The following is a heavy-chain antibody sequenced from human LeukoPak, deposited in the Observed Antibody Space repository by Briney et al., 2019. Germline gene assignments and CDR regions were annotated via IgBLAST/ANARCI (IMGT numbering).Heavy chain of an antibody. CDR1: GFTFSSYG. V-gene: IGHV3-33*01. CDR3: ARDPGELRYGGNSGPDY. CDR2: IWYDGSNK. Sequence: QVQLVESGGGVVLPGRSLRLSCAASGFTFSSYGMHWVRQAPGKGLEWVAVIWYDGSNKYYADSVKGRFTISRDNSKNTLYLQMNSLRAEDTAVYYCARDPGELRYGGNSGPDYWGQGTLVTVSS. J-gene: IGHJ4*02. D-gene: IGHD4-23*01.